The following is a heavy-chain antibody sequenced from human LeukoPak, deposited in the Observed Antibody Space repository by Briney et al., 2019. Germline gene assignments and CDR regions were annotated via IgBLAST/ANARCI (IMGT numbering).Heavy chain of an antibody. V-gene: IGHV3-74*01. CDR3: TRDPRRNDNLNNWFDP. CDR1: GFTFSSYW. Sequence: GGSLRLSCVASGFTFSSYWMHWVRQDPRKGLVWVSRINGDGRNINYADSVKGRFTISRDNAKNTLYLQMNSLRAEDTAVYYCTRDPRRNDNLNNWFDPWGQGTLVTVSS. D-gene: IGHD1-1*01. J-gene: IGHJ5*02. CDR2: INGDGRNI.